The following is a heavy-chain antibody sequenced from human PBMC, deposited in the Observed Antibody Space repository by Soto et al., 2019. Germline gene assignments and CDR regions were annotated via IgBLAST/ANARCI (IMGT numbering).Heavy chain of an antibody. D-gene: IGHD3-10*01. CDR1: GGTFSSYA. CDR3: ARVTSMVRRVIDNWFDP. V-gene: IGHV1-69*01. J-gene: IGHJ5*02. CDR2: IIPMYGPA. Sequence: QVPLVQSGAEVKKPGSSVTVSCKASGGTFSSYAIHWVRQAPGQGLEWMGGIIPMYGPAKYAQRFQGRVTITADESTTTVYMERNSLTSQDTADYYCARVTSMVRRVIDNWFDPWGDGTLVTVSS.